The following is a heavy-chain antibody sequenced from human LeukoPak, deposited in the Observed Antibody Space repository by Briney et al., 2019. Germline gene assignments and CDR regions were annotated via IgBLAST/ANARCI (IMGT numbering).Heavy chain of an antibody. CDR3: AMGHLGAAYYFDY. D-gene: IGHD1-26*01. V-gene: IGHV4-59*01. Sequence: SETLSLTCTVSGGSISSYYWSWIRQPPGKGLEWIGYIYYSGSTNYNPSLKSRVTISVDTSKNQFSLKLSSVTAADTAVYYCAMGHLGAAYYFDYWGQGTLVTVSS. CDR1: GGSISSYY. CDR2: IYYSGST. J-gene: IGHJ4*02.